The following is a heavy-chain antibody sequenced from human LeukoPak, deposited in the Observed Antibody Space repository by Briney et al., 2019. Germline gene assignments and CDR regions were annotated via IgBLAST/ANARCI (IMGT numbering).Heavy chain of an antibody. Sequence: GGSLRLSCAASGFTFSSYAMSWVRQAPGKGVEWVSSISGGGSTYYSDSVKGRFTISRDNSKSTLCLQMNSLRAEDTAVYYCAKTGDSSGYYYGVDYWGQGTLVTVSS. J-gene: IGHJ4*02. D-gene: IGHD3-22*01. CDR1: GFTFSSYA. V-gene: IGHV3-23*01. CDR3: AKTGDSSGYYYGVDY. CDR2: ISGGGST.